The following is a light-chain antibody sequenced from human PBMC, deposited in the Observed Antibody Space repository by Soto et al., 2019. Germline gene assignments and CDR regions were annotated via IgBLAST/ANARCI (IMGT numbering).Light chain of an antibody. CDR1: SSDVGGYNY. J-gene: IGLJ3*02. CDR2: EVS. Sequence: QSVLTQPASVSGSPGQSITISCTGTSSDVGGYNYVSWYQQHPGKAPKLMIYEVSNRPSGVSNRFSGSKSGNTASLTISGLPGEDEADYYCSSYTSSSTRVFGGGTKLTVL. V-gene: IGLV2-14*01. CDR3: SSYTSSSTRV.